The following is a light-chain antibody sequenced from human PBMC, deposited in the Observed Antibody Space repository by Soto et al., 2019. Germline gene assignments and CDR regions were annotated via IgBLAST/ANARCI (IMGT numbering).Light chain of an antibody. V-gene: IGKV1-33*01. CDR1: QDITNY. CDR2: DAS. Sequence: DIQMTQSPSSLSASVGDRVTITCQASQDITNYLNWYQQKPGKAPNLLIYDASNFETGVPSRVSGSGSWTHFTVTISCLTPEDLAAYYWQHYDTLRFTFGPGTKVDIK. J-gene: IGKJ3*01. CDR3: QHYDTLRFT.